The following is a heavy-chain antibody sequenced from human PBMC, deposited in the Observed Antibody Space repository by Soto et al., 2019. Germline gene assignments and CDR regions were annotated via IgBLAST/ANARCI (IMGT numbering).Heavy chain of an antibody. CDR2: IRSKANSYAT. D-gene: IGHD2-8*01. J-gene: IGHJ6*02. CDR3: TRHKKDGYCTNGVCYRPEITQSNYYGMDV. Sequence: GGSLRLSCAASGFTFSGSAMHWVRQASGKGLEWVGRIRSKANSYATAYAASVKGRFTISRDDSKNTAYLQMKSLKTEDTAVYYCTRHKKDGYCTNGVCYRPEITQSNYYGMDVWGQGTTVTVSS. V-gene: IGHV3-73*01. CDR1: GFTFSGSA.